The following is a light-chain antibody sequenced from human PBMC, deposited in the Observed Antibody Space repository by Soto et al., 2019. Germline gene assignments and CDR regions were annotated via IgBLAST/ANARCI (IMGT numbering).Light chain of an antibody. V-gene: IGKV3-20*01. CDR3: QKYSRSPRK. CDR1: QSVRSN. J-gene: IGKJ1*01. CDR2: GAS. Sequence: EVVMTQSPATLSVSPGEIATLSCRASQSVRSNLAWYQQKPGQAPRLLIYGASNRATGIPDRFSGSGSETDFALTISRLEPEDFAVYYCQKYSRSPRKFGQGTKVDIK.